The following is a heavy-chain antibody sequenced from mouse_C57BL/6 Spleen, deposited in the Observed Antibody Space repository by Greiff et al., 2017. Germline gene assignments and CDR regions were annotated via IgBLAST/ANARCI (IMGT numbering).Heavy chain of an antibody. Sequence: VKLEESGPGLVAPSQSLSITCTVSGFSLTSYGVHWVRQPPGKGLEWLVVIWSDGSTTYNSALKSRLSISKDNSKSQVFLKMNSLQTDDTAMYYCARHALYDYAMDYWGQGTSVTVSS. D-gene: IGHD1-3*01. J-gene: IGHJ4*01. CDR2: IWSDGST. CDR3: ARHALYDYAMDY. V-gene: IGHV2-6-1*01. CDR1: GFSLTSYG.